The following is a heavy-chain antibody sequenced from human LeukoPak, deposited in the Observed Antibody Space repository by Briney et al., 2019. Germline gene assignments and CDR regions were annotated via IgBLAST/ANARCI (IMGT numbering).Heavy chain of an antibody. V-gene: IGHV1-69*13. Sequence: GASVKVSCKASGYTFTSYGISWVRQAPGQGLEWMGGIIPIFGTANYAQKFQGRVTITADESTSTAYMELSSLRSEDTAVYYCARDFERYFDWSPPHYYYYMDVWGKGTTVTISS. J-gene: IGHJ6*03. CDR1: GYTFTSYG. CDR2: IIPIFGTA. CDR3: ARDFERYFDWSPPHYYYYMDV. D-gene: IGHD3-9*01.